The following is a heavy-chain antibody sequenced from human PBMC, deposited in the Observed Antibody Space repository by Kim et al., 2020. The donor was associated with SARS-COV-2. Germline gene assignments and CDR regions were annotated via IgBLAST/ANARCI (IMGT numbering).Heavy chain of an antibody. J-gene: IGHJ4*02. V-gene: IGHV3-23*01. CDR3: ANSLSGIYFDS. D-gene: IGHD3-10*01. Sequence: TYYADTVKGRFTISRDNSKNALFLQMSSLRAEDTALYYCANSLSGIYFDSWGQGTLVTVSS. CDR2: T.